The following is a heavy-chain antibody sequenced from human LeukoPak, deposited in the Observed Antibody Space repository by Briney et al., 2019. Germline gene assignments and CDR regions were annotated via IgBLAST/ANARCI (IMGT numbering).Heavy chain of an antibody. D-gene: IGHD5-18*01. CDR1: GFTFSGCG. Sequence: GGSLRPSCAASGFTFSGCGMHWVRQAPGKGLEWVAFIWYDGRDKYYADSVKGRFTISRDNSKNTLYLQMNSLRAEGTAMYYCAKDPYSYGSYFDYWGQGTLVTVSS. CDR2: IWYDGRDK. V-gene: IGHV3-30*02. J-gene: IGHJ4*02. CDR3: AKDPYSYGSYFDY.